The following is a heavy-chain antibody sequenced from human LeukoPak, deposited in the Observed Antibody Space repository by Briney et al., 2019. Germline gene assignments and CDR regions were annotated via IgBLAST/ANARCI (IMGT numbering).Heavy chain of an antibody. CDR1: GGSFSDYL. CDR2: IHDGGNT. D-gene: IGHD2-21*02. Sequence: PSETLSLICSVYGGSFSDYLWSWIRQTPGKGLEWIGEIHDGGNTNYNPSFMSRVLVSMQKSKKEFSLVMRSVTAADTAVYYCARFSRFTWGDWGDAFDICSQGAKVIVSS. J-gene: IGHJ3*02. V-gene: IGHV4-34*01. CDR3: ARFSRFTWGDWGDAFDI.